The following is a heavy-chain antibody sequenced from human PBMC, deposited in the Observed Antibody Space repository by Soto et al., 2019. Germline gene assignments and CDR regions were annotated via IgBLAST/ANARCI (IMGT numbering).Heavy chain of an antibody. Sequence: GGSLRLSCAAFGFKISSSSMNWVRRAPGRGLEWVAYISDSGSNKLYEDSLKGRFTVSRDTAKNSLYLQMSGLRDEDRAVYYCAGYYYDSSGYDGMDVWGQGTTVTVSS. CDR1: GFKISSSS. D-gene: IGHD3-22*01. CDR2: ISDSGSNK. CDR3: AGYYYDSSGYDGMDV. J-gene: IGHJ6*02. V-gene: IGHV3-48*02.